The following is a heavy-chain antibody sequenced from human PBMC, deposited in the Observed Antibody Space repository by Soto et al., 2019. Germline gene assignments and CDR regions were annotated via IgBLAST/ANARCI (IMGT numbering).Heavy chain of an antibody. J-gene: IGHJ6*02. V-gene: IGHV3-49*04. CDR2: IRSKPFGVTT. Sequence: PGGSLRLSCAGSGFTFGYNDVNWVRQAPGKGLEWVGFIRSKPFGVTTEYAASVKGRFTISRDDSKSIAYLQMNSLRTEDTAVYYCTRDVPAMDVWGQGTTVTVSS. CDR1: GFTFGYND. CDR3: TRDVPAMDV.